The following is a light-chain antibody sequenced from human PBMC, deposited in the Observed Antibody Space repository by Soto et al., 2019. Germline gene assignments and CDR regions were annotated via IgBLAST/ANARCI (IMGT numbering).Light chain of an antibody. CDR2: GTS. V-gene: IGKV3-15*01. J-gene: IGKJ4*01. CDR3: QQYGDSIT. CDR1: QSVSTH. Sequence: EIVMTQSPATLSVSPGEGATLSCRASQSVSTHLAWYQQIPGQAPRLLIYGTSTRAAGIPARFSGRGSGTEFTLTISRLEAEDFAVYHCQQYGDSITFGGGTKVDIK.